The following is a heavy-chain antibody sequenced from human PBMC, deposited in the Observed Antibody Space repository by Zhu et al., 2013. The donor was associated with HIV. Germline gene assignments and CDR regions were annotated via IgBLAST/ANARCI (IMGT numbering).Heavy chain of an antibody. CDR2: IIPIFGSP. J-gene: IGHJ6*02. Sequence: QVQLVQSGAEVKKPGSSVKVSCKASGGTFSSYAISWVRQAPGQGLEWMGGIIPIFGSPNYAQKFQGRVTITADKATSTAYMELSSLRSEDTAVYYCGRARTTFYYDSRKVAHGIDVWGQGDHGHRLL. V-gene: IGHV1-69*06. CDR3: GRARTTFYYDSRKVAHGIDV. CDR1: GGTFSSYA. D-gene: IGHD3-22*01.